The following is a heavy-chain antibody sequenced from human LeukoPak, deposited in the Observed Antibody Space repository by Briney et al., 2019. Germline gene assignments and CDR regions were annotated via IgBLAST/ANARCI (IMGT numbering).Heavy chain of an antibody. D-gene: IGHD3-9*01. V-gene: IGHV4-31*03. Sequence: TLSLTCTVSGGSISSGGYYWSWIRQHPGKGLEWIGYIYYSGSTYYNPSLKSRVTISVDTSKNQFSLKLSSVTAADTAVYYCARYYDILTMDAFDIWGQGTMVTVSS. CDR1: GGSISSGGYY. CDR3: ARYYDILTMDAFDI. J-gene: IGHJ3*02. CDR2: IYYSGST.